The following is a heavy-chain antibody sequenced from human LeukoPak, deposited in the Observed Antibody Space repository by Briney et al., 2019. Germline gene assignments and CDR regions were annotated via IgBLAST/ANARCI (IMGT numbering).Heavy chain of an antibody. V-gene: IGHV3-74*01. CDR1: GFTFRSYW. CDR3: AREDFNDYYFDY. D-gene: IGHD2-21*02. Sequence: GGSLRLXCAASGFTFRSYWMHWVRQAPGKGLVWVSRSNSDGSSTTYADSVKGRFTVSRDNAKNTLYLQMNSLRAEDTAVYYCAREDFNDYYFDYWGQGTLVTVSS. CDR2: SNSDGSST. J-gene: IGHJ4*02.